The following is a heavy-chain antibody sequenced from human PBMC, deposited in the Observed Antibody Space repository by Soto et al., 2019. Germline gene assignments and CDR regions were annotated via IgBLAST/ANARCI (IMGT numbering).Heavy chain of an antibody. Sequence: PGGSLRPSCAASGFTFSGSAMHWVRQASGKGLEWVGRIRSKANSYATAYAASVKGRFTISRDDSKNTAYLQMNSLKTEDTAVYYCTRRAGAADYWGQGTLVTVSS. CDR1: GFTFSGSA. D-gene: IGHD1-26*01. CDR2: IRSKANSYAT. V-gene: IGHV3-73*01. J-gene: IGHJ4*02. CDR3: TRRAGAADY.